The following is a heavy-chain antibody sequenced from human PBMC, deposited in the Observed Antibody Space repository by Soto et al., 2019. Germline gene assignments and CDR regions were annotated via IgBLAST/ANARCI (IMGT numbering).Heavy chain of an antibody. CDR3: TRQSQWLPGYYYGMDV. J-gene: IGHJ6*02. CDR2: IRSKANSYAT. V-gene: IGHV3-73*01. D-gene: IGHD6-19*01. CDR1: GFTFSGSA. Sequence: GGSLRLSCAASGFTFSGSAMHWVRQASGKGLEWVGRIRSKANSYATAYAASVKGRFTISRDDSKNTAYLQMNSLKTEDTAVYYCTRQSQWLPGYYYGMDVWGQGTTVTVSS.